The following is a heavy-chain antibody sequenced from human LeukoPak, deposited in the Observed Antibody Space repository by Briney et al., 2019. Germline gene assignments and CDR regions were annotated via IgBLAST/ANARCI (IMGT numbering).Heavy chain of an antibody. CDR1: VFPLRSYA. V-gene: IGHV3-30-3*01. D-gene: IGHD4-11*01. J-gene: IGHJ6*02. CDR2: IPSDGSNK. Sequence: GGSLLHSCAPHVFPLRSYAMEWVRQAPGKGLGWEAVIPSDGSNKYYADTVKGRFTISRDNSKNTLYLQMNSLRAEDTAVYYCARPLQRYYYYGMDVWGQGTTVTVSS. CDR3: ARPLQRYYYYGMDV.